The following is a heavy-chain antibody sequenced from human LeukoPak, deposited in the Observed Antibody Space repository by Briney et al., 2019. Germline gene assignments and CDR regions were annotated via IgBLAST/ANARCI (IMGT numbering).Heavy chain of an antibody. CDR1: GYTLTELS. J-gene: IGHJ3*02. Sequence: ASVKVSCKVSGYTLTELSMHWVRQAPGKGLEWMGGFDPEDGETIYAQKFQGRVTMTEDTSTDTAYMELSSLRSEDTAVYYCATDYGDLFPDAFDIWGQGTMVTVSS. CDR2: FDPEDGET. D-gene: IGHD4-17*01. CDR3: ATDYGDLFPDAFDI. V-gene: IGHV1-24*01.